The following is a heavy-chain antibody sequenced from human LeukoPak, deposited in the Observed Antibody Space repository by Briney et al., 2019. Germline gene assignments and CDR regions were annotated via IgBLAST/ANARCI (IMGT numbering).Heavy chain of an antibody. J-gene: IGHJ3*02. Sequence: GGSLRLSCAASGFPFSSYAMMWLRQAPGKGLEWVSAISGAGGTTLYADSVKGRFTISRDNSKNTLYLQMSSLRAEDTAVYYCARDPNGDYIGAFEIWGQGTMVTVSS. CDR1: GFPFSSYA. V-gene: IGHV3-23*01. D-gene: IGHD4-17*01. CDR3: ARDPNGDYIGAFEI. CDR2: ISGAGGTT.